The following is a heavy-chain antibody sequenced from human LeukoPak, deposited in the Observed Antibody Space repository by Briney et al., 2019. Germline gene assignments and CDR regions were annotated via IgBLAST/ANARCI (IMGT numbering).Heavy chain of an antibody. CDR1: GFTFSSYA. CDR3: VKDRSGGYRVFDH. V-gene: IGHV3-23*01. CDR2: ISGSGGST. Sequence: GRSLRLSCAASGFTFSSYAMNWVRQAPGKGLEWVSVISGSGGSTYYADSVKGRFTISRDNSKNTLYLQMNSLRAEDTAVYYCVKDRSGGYRVFDHWGQGTLVTVSS. D-gene: IGHD6-19*01. J-gene: IGHJ4*02.